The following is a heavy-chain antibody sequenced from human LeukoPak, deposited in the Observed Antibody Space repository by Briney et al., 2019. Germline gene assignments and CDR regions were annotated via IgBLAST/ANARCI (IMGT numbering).Heavy chain of an antibody. Sequence: GGSLRLSCAASGFTVSSNYMSWVRQAPGKGLEWVSVIYSGGSTYYADSVKGRFTISRDNSKNTLYLQMNSLRAEDTAVYYCARDGGDYGDYFLSGMWYYYYYMDVWGKGTTVTVSS. CDR3: ARDGGDYGDYFLSGMWYYYYYMDV. D-gene: IGHD4-17*01. J-gene: IGHJ6*03. CDR1: GFTVSSNY. V-gene: IGHV3-66*01. CDR2: IYSGGST.